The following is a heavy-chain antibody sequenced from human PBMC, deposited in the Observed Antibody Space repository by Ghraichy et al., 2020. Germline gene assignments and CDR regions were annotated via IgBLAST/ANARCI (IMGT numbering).Heavy chain of an antibody. D-gene: IGHD4-11*01. Sequence: RGSLRLSCAASGFTFSSYDMHWVRQATGKGLEWVSAIGTAGDPYYPGSVKGRFTISRENAKNSLYLQMNSLRAGDTAVYYCARAPPRYSNHYYYGMDVWGQGTTVTVSS. V-gene: IGHV3-13*05. CDR1: GFTFSSYD. J-gene: IGHJ6*02. CDR2: IGTAGDP. CDR3: ARAPPRYSNHYYYGMDV.